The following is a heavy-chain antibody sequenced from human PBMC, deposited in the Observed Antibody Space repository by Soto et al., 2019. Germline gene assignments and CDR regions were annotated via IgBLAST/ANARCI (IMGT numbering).Heavy chain of an antibody. CDR2: ISYDGSNK. D-gene: IGHD3-9*01. CDR3: AKLQGNYDILTGPSYFDY. J-gene: IGHJ4*02. V-gene: IGHV3-30*18. Sequence: PGGSLRLSCAASGFTFSSYGMHWVRQAPGKGLEWVAVISYDGSNKYYADSMKGRFTISRDNSKNTLYLQMNSLRAEDTAVYYCAKLQGNYDILTGPSYFDYWGQGTLVPVSS. CDR1: GFTFSSYG.